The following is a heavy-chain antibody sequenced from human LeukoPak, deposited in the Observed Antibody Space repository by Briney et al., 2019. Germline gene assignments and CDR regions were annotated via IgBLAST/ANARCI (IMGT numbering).Heavy chain of an antibody. D-gene: IGHD4-17*01. V-gene: IGHV4-38-2*01. J-gene: IGHJ4*02. CDR1: GYSTSSGYY. CDR2: IYHSGST. Sequence: PSETLSLTCAVSGYSTSSGYYWGWIRQPPGKGLEWIGSIYHSGSTYYNPSLKSRVTISVDTSKNQFSLKLRSVTAADTAVYYCARQSGDFDYWGQGTLVTVSS. CDR3: ARQSGDFDY.